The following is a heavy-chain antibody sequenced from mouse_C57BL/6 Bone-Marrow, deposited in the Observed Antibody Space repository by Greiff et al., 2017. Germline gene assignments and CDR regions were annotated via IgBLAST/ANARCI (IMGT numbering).Heavy chain of an antibody. D-gene: IGHD2-3*01. CDR3: ARSRVLIYDGYPYFDY. CDR1: GYSITSDY. J-gene: IGHJ2*01. CDR2: ISYSGST. Sequence: EVKLLESGPGLAKPSQTLSLTCSVTGYSITSDYWNWIRKFPGNKLEYMGYISYSGSTYYNPSLKSRISITRDTSKNQYYLQLNSVTTEDTATYYCARSRVLIYDGYPYFDYWGQGTTLTVSS. V-gene: IGHV3-8*01.